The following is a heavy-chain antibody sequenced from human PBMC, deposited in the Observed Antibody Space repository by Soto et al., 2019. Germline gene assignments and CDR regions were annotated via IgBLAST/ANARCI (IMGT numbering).Heavy chain of an antibody. D-gene: IGHD4-17*01. CDR3: ATGGTTVTRRFDY. J-gene: IGHJ4*02. CDR1: GGTFSSYA. V-gene: IGHV1-69*13. CDR2: ITPIFDTT. Sequence: GASVKVSCKASGGTFSSYAISWVRQAPGQGLEWMGGITPIFDTTNYAQKFQGRVTITADESTTTVHMELTSLRSEDTAVYYCATGGTTVTRRFDYWGQGTLVTVSS.